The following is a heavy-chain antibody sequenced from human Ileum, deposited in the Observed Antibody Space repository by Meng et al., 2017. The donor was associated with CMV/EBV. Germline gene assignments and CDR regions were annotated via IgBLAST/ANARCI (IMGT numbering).Heavy chain of an antibody. CDR2: IGHDGSYT. Sequence: GSGSNCDVWGMHWVRQDPGKGLERVAIIGHDGSYTAYADSVEGRFTISRDNSKNTIYLQMDRLRAEDTALYYCARDLGRGKYVDYWGPGTLVTVSS. CDR1: GSNCDVWG. D-gene: IGHD3-10*01. J-gene: IGHJ4*02. V-gene: IGHV3-30*12. CDR3: ARDLGRGKYVDY.